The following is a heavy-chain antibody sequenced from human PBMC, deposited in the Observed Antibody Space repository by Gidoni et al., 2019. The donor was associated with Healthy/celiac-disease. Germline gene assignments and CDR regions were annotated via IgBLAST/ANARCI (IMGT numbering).Heavy chain of an antibody. CDR2: IWYDGSNK. CDR3: ARGPAWEPVDY. V-gene: IGHV3-33*01. Sequence: QVQLVESGGGVVQPGRSLRLSCAASGFTLSSYGMHWVRQAPGKGLEWVAVIWYDGSNKYYADSVKGRFTISRDNSKNTLYLQMNSLRAEDTAVYYCARGPAWEPVDYWGQGTLVTVSS. CDR1: GFTLSSYG. J-gene: IGHJ4*02. D-gene: IGHD1-26*01.